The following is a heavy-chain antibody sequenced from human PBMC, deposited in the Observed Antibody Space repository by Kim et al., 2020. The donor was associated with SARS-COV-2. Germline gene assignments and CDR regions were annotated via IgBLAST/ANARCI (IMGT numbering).Heavy chain of an antibody. V-gene: IGHV1-3*01. CDR2: IKPGSGNT. CDR3: ARVEYSGYGSIAY. CDR1: GYTFTSFT. Sequence: ASVKVSCKASGYTFTSFTIHWVRQAPGQSLEWMGWIKPGSGNTEYAEKFQGRVTITRDTSADIAYMDLSSLRSEDTAVYYCARVEYSGYGSIAYGGQGTL. J-gene: IGHJ4*02. D-gene: IGHD3-16*01.